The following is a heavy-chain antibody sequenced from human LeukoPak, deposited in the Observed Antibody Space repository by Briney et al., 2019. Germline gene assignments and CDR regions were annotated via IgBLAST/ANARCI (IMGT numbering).Heavy chain of an antibody. D-gene: IGHD1-26*01. J-gene: IGHJ2*01. CDR3: ARGRSPTLGYFDL. CDR1: GYTFTSYY. V-gene: IGHV1-46*01. Sequence: ASVKVSCKASGYTFTSYYMHWVRQAPGQGLEWMGIINPSGGSTSYAQKFQGRVTMTRDTSTSTVYMELNSLRAGDTAVYYCARGRSPTLGYFDLWGRGTLVTVSS. CDR2: INPSGGST.